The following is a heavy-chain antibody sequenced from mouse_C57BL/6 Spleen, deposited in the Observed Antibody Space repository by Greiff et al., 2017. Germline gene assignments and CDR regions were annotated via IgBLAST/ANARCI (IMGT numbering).Heavy chain of an antibody. V-gene: IGHV1-52*01. J-gene: IGHJ2*01. CDR3: AREDYYGSSYLDY. CDR2: IEPSDSET. CDR1: GYTFTSYW. Sequence: VQLQQPGAELVRPGSSVKLSCKASGYTFTSYWMHWVKQRPIQGLEWIGNIEPSDSETNYNQKFKDKATLTVDKSASTAFMQLSSLTSEDSAVYDCAREDYYGSSYLDYWGQGTTLTVSS. D-gene: IGHD1-1*01.